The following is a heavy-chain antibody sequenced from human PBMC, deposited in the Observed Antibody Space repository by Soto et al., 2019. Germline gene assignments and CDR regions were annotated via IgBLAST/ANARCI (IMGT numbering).Heavy chain of an antibody. D-gene: IGHD4-17*01. CDR2: IYYSGST. CDR1: GGSISSSSYY. V-gene: IGHV4-39*01. CDR3: ARQGTTVTSEVDY. Sequence: QLQLQESGPGLVKPSETLSLTCTVSGGSISSSSYYWGWIRQPPGKGLEWIGNIYYSGSTYYKPSVRSRVTICVATSKNQFSLKLSYVTAADTAVYYCARQGTTVTSEVDYWGQGTLVTSSS. J-gene: IGHJ4*02.